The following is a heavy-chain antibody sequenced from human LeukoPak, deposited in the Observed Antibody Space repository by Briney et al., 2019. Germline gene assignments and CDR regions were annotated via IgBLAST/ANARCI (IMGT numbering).Heavy chain of an antibody. D-gene: IGHD2-8*01. CDR2: IHYSGGS. CDR1: GDSTSNFY. CDR3: ALAPNSNWFDF. V-gene: IGHV4-59*03. Sequence: PSETLSLTCTVSGDSTSNFYWNWIRQSPGKGLEWLGNIHYSGGSVYNPSLKSRGTISIDTSRRQFFLKLNSVTAADTAVYFCALAPNSNWFDFWGPGTLVTVSS. J-gene: IGHJ5*01.